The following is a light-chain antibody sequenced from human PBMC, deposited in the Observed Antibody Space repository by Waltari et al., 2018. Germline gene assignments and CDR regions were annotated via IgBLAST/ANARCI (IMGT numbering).Light chain of an antibody. CDR3: CSYAGSSTLYV. J-gene: IGLJ1*01. CDR2: DVF. V-gene: IGLV2-11*01. Sequence: QSALTQPRSVSGSPGQSVTISCTGTSTDVGEYNYVSWYQQHPDTAPRLVIYDVFKRPSGVPDRFTGSKSGNTASLTISGLQADDEADYYCCSYAGSSTLYVFGTVTKVTVL. CDR1: STDVGEYNY.